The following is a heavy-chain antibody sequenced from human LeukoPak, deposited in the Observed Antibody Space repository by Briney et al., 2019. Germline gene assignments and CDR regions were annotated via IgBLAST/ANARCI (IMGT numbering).Heavy chain of an antibody. CDR2: IGTSSSTI. V-gene: IGHV3-48*02. D-gene: IGHD4-23*01. J-gene: IGHJ4*02. Sequence: GSLRLSCAASGFTFSSYGMNWVRQAPGKGLEWVSYIGTSSSTIYYADSVKGRFTISRDNARNSLYLQMNSLRDEDTAVYYCARHDFGGHSGGYWGQGTLVTVSS. CDR1: GFTFSSYG. CDR3: ARHDFGGHSGGY.